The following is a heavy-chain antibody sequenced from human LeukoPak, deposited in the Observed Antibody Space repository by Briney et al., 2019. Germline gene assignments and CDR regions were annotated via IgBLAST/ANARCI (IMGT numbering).Heavy chain of an antibody. CDR1: GYTFTSYD. D-gene: IGHD2-2*01. V-gene: IGHV1-8*01. CDR3: ATERLVPAALYYFDY. CDR2: MNPSSGNT. J-gene: IGHJ4*02. Sequence: ASVKVSCKASGYTFTSYDINWVRQATGQGLEWLGWMNPSSGNTGYAQKFQGRVTMTRDTSISTAYMELSSLRSEDTAVYYCATERLVPAALYYFDYWGQGTLVTVSS.